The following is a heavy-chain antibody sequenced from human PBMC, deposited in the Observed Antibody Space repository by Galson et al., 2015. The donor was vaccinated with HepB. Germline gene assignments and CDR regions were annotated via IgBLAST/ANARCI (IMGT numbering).Heavy chain of an antibody. CDR3: AKGEIGSWGWFDP. CDR2: ISWDGGST. CDR1: GFTFDDYT. Sequence: SLRLSCAASGFTFDDYTMHWVRQAPGKGLEWVSLISWDGGSTYYADSVKGRFTISRDNSKNSLYLQMNSLRTEDTALYYCAKGEIGSWGWFDPWGQGTLVTVSS. D-gene: IGHD3-10*01. V-gene: IGHV3-43*01. J-gene: IGHJ5*02.